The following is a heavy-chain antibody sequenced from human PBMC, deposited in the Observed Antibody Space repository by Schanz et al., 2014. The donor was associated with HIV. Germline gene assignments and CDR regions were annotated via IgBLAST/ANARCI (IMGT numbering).Heavy chain of an antibody. CDR2: INAYNGNT. J-gene: IGHJ5*02. CDR3: AREKTTLNWFDP. V-gene: IGHV1-18*01. D-gene: IGHD4-4*01. Sequence: QVQLVQSGAEVKKPGASVKVSCKASGYTFTKYGISWVRQAPGQGLEWMGWINAYNGNTHYAQKFQGRVTMTTDTSTSTAYMELRSLRSDDTAVYYCAREKTTLNWFDPWGQGTLVTVSS. CDR1: GYTFTKYG.